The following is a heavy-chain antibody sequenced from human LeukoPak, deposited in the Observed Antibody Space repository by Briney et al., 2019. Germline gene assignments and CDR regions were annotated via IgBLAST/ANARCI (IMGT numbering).Heavy chain of an antibody. V-gene: IGHV3-15*01. CDR1: GFTFSNAW. CDR2: IKSKTDGGTT. J-gene: IGHJ4*02. Sequence: GGSLRLSCAASGFTFSNAWMSWVRQAPGKGLEWVGRIKSKTDGGTTDYAAPVKGRFTISRDDSKNTLYLQMNSLKTEDTAVYYCTTTHGSHVGLWFGELLEASDYWGQGTLVTVSS. CDR3: TTTHGSHVGLWFGELLEASDY. D-gene: IGHD3-10*01.